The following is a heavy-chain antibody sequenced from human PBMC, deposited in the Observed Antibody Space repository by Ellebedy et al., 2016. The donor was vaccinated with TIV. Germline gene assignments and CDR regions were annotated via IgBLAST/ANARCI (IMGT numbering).Heavy chain of an antibody. Sequence: GGSLRLSCAASGFTFSSYGMHWVRQAPGKGLEWVAVIWYDGSNKYYADSVKGRFTISRDNSKNTLYLQMNSLRAEDTAVYYCARGSIAAAGSWYYYGMDVWGQGTTVTVSS. J-gene: IGHJ6*02. D-gene: IGHD6-13*01. CDR1: GFTFSSYG. CDR2: IWYDGSNK. CDR3: ARGSIAAAGSWYYYGMDV. V-gene: IGHV3-33*01.